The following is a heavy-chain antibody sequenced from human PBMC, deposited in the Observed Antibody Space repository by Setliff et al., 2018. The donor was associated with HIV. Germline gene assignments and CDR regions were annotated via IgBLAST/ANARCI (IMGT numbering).Heavy chain of an antibody. CDR1: GDSVSSVNYY. J-gene: IGHJ6*03. CDR3: ARVLLKDTSGYRAYYYYYMDV. V-gene: IGHV4-61*01. D-gene: IGHD3-22*01. Sequence: SETLSLTCSVSGDSVSSVNYYWSWIRQPPGKGLEWIGYIYYSGSTNYNPSLKSRVTISVDTSKNQFSLKLSSVTAADTAVYYCARVLLKDTSGYRAYYYYYMDVWGKGATVTVSS. CDR2: IYYSGST.